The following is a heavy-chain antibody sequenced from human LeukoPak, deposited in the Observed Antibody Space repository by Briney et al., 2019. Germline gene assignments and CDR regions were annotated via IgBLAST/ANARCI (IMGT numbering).Heavy chain of an antibody. Sequence: PGGSLRLSCVASGFTFNKAWMSWVRQAPGKGLEWVSAISGSGGSAYYADSVKGRFTISRDNSKNTLYLQMNSLRAEDTAVYYCAKDFAFDYWGQGTLVTVSS. CDR3: AKDFAFDY. CDR1: GFTFNKAW. CDR2: ISGSGGSA. V-gene: IGHV3-23*01. J-gene: IGHJ4*02.